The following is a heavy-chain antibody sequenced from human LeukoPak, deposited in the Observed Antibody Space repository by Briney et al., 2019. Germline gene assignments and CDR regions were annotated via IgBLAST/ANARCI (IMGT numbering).Heavy chain of an antibody. CDR3: ARDVEYSSSAGDY. CDR2: IWYDGSNK. Sequence: GRSLRLSCAASGFTFSSYGMHWVRQAPGKGLEWVAVIWYDGSNKYYADSVKGRFTISRDNSKNTLYLQMNSLRAEDTAVYYCARDVEYSSSAGDYWGQGTLVTVSS. J-gene: IGHJ4*02. CDR1: GFTFSSYG. V-gene: IGHV3-33*01. D-gene: IGHD6-6*01.